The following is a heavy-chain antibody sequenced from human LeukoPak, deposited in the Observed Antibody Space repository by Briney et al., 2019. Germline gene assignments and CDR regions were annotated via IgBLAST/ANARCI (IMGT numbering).Heavy chain of an antibody. D-gene: IGHD5-24*01. Sequence: GGSLRLSCAASGFTFSGSAMHWVRQASGKGLEWVGRIRSKANSYAAAYAASVKGRFTISRDDSKNTAYLQMNSLKTEDTAVYYCARGEMATITDYPWGQGTLVTVSS. J-gene: IGHJ5*02. V-gene: IGHV3-73*01. CDR2: IRSKANSYAA. CDR1: GFTFSGSA. CDR3: ARGEMATITDYP.